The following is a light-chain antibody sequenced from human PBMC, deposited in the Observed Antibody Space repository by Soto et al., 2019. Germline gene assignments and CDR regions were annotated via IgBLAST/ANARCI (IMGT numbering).Light chain of an antibody. CDR2: GAS. CDR1: QSVSXXY. Sequence: EIVLTQSPGTLSLSPGERATLSCRASQSVSXXYXAWYQQKPGQAPRLLIYGASSRATGIPDRFSGSGSGTXXXXXXXXXXXXXFAVYYCQQYGSSPPYTFGQGTKLEIK. J-gene: IGKJ2*01. CDR3: QQYGSSPPYT. V-gene: IGKV3-20*01.